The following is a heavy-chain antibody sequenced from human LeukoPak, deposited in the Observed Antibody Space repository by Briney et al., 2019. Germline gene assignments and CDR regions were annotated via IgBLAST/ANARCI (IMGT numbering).Heavy chain of an antibody. V-gene: IGHV4-4*02. CDR1: GGSISSSNW. CDR3: ASSPIKQQLVRFDY. J-gene: IGHJ4*02. CDR2: IYHSGST. D-gene: IGHD6-13*01. Sequence: PSETLSLTCAVSGGSISSSNWWSWVRQPPGKGLEWIGEIYHSGSTNYNPSLKSRVAISVDKSKNQFSLKLSSVTAADTAVYYCASSPIKQQLVRFDYWGQGTLVTVSS.